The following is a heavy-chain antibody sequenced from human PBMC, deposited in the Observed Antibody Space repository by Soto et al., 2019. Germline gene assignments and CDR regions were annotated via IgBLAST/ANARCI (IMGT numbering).Heavy chain of an antibody. D-gene: IGHD3-3*01. CDR2: ISSSSGTI. CDR3: AREDPWSANADDMDV. V-gene: IGHV3-48*02. CDR1: GFTFSSYS. Sequence: ESGGGLVQPGGSLRLSCVASGFTFSSYSLNWVRQAPGKGLEWVSYISSSSGTIYYADSVKGRFTISRDNAENSVYLQMNSLRDDDTAVYYCAREDPWSANADDMDVWGQGTTVTVSS. J-gene: IGHJ6*02.